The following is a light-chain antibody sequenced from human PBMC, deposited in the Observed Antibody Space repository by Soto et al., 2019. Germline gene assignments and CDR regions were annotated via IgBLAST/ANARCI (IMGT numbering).Light chain of an antibody. Sequence: QSLLTQPPSASGTPGQRVTISCSGSSSNIGRNYVYWYQQLPGTAPKLLIYRNNQRPSGVPDRFSGSKSGTSASLAISGLRSEDETDYYCTTWDDSLSGWVFGGGTKVTVL. CDR2: RNN. CDR1: SSNIGRNY. J-gene: IGLJ3*02. V-gene: IGLV1-47*01. CDR3: TTWDDSLSGWV.